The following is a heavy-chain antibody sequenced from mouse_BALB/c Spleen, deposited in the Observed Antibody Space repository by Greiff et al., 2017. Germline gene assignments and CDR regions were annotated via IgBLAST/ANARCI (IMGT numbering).Heavy chain of an antibody. CDR2: IYPGNGDT. CDR3: ARKNGNYVSYWYFDV. J-gene: IGHJ1*01. D-gene: IGHD2-1*01. Sequence: QVQLQQPGAELVKPGASVKMSCKASGYTFTSYNMHWVKQTPGQGLEWIGAIYPGNGDTSYNQKFKGKATLTADKSSSTAYMQLSSLTSEDSAVYYCARKNGNYVSYWYFDVWGAGTTVTVSS. V-gene: IGHV1-12*01. CDR1: GYTFTSYN.